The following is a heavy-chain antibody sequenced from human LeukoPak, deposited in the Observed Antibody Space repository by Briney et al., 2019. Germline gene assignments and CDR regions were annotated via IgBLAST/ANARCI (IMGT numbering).Heavy chain of an antibody. CDR3: ARVAYYNSSGYYRHAFDI. Sequence: SETLSLTCAVSGGSISSSNWRSWVRQPPGKGLEWIGEIYHSGSTNYNPSLKSRVTISVDKSKNQFSLKLSSVTAADTAVYYCARVAYYNSSGYYRHAFDIWGQGTMVTVSS. CDR1: GGSISSSNW. CDR2: IYHSGST. D-gene: IGHD3-22*01. J-gene: IGHJ3*02. V-gene: IGHV4-4*02.